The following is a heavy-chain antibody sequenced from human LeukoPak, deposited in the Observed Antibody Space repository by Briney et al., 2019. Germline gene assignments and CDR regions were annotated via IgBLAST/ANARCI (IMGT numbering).Heavy chain of an antibody. CDR1: GGSISSYY. D-gene: IGHD1-26*01. Sequence: SETLSLTCTVSGGSISSYYWSWLRQSAGNRLEWIGHVDSSGNTNYNPSLESRVTMSVDTSKKQFSLKLTSVTAADMAVYFCARQFLVGSTFHAFDLWGQGTRVTVSS. J-gene: IGHJ3*01. CDR2: VDSSGNT. V-gene: IGHV4-4*07. CDR3: ARQFLVGSTFHAFDL.